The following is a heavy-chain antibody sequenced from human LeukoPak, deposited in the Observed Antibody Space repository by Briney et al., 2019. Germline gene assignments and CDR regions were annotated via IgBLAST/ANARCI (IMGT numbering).Heavy chain of an antibody. CDR1: GYTFTSYY. V-gene: IGHV1-69*13. D-gene: IGHD2-2*01. Sequence: GASVKVSCKASGYTFTSYYMHWVRQAPGQGLEWMGGIIPIFGTANYAQKFQGRVTITADESTSTAYMELSSLRSEDTAVYYCARGQTKSEWSAVVWGQGTTVTVSS. CDR3: ARGQTKSEWSAVV. CDR2: IIPIFGTA. J-gene: IGHJ6*02.